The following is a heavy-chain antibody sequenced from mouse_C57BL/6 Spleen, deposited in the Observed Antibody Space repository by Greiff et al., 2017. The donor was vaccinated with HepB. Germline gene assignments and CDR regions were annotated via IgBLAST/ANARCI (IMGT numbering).Heavy chain of an antibody. CDR2: IYPRSGNT. J-gene: IGHJ2*01. CDR1: GYTFTSYG. D-gene: IGHD1-1*01. Sequence: QVQLQQSGAELARPGASVKLSCKASGYTFTSYGISWVKQRTGQGLEWIGEIYPRSGNTYYNEKFKGKATLTADKSSSTAYMELRSLTSEDSAVYFCARFITTVVANGYFDYWGQGTTLTVSS. CDR3: ARFITTVVANGYFDY. V-gene: IGHV1-81*01.